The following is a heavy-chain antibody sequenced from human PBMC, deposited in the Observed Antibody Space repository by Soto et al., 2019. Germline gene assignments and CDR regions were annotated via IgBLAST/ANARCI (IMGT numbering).Heavy chain of an antibody. CDR3: VRRHGPATGIDWYDP. CDR1: GYTFTSYG. J-gene: IGHJ5*02. CDR2: INAANGDT. Sequence: ASVKVSCKASGYTFTSYGIHWVRQAPGQRLEWMGWINAANGDTKYSPKFQGRVTITRXXXXXXAXVXLXXXXSEXTAVYDGVRRHGPATGIDWYDPWGQGTLEPGSS. V-gene: IGHV1-3*01. D-gene: IGHD6-13*01.